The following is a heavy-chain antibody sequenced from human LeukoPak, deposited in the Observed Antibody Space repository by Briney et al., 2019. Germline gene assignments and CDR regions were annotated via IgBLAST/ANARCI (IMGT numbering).Heavy chain of an antibody. CDR1: GGSISSSSYY. CDR2: IYYSGST. CDR3: ARERGSGSYSRFDP. V-gene: IGHV4-39*07. D-gene: IGHD3-10*01. Sequence: SETLSLTCTVSGGSISSSSYYWGWIRQPPGKGLEWIGSIYYSGSTYYNPSLKSRVTISVDTSKNQFSLKLSSVTAADTAVYYCARERGSGSYSRFDPWAREPWSPSPQ. J-gene: IGHJ5*02.